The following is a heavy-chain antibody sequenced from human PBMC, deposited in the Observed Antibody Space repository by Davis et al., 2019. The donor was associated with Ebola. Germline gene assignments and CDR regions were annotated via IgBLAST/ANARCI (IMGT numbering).Heavy chain of an antibody. CDR3: ARARDMATIGDYAMDV. CDR1: GYTFTNYG. J-gene: IGHJ6*02. CDR2: ISANNGNT. D-gene: IGHD5-24*01. V-gene: IGHV1-18*04. Sequence: AASVKVSCKTSGYTFTNYGISWVRQAPGQGLEWMGWISANNGNTNNAQKFQGRVTITADISTTAYMELSSLRSEDTAVYYCARARDMATIGDYAMDVWGQGTTVTVSS.